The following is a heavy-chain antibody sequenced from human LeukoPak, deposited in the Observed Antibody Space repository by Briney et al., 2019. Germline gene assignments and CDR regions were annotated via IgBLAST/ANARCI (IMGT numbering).Heavy chain of an antibody. D-gene: IGHD1-7*01. J-gene: IGHJ6*02. V-gene: IGHV4-30-4*01. Sequence: SETLSLTCTVSGGSVSSGDYYWSWIRQPPGKGLEWIGYIYYSGSTYYNPSLKSRVTISVDTSKNQFSLKLSSVTAADTAVYYCARDSYPRPLELRFYYGMDVWGQGTLVTVSS. CDR3: ARDSYPRPLELRFYYGMDV. CDR1: GGSVSSGDYY. CDR2: IYYSGST.